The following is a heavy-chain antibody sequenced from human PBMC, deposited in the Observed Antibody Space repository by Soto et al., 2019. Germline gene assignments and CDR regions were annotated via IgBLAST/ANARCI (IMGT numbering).Heavy chain of an antibody. CDR1: VGTFSNSG. J-gene: IGHJ4*02. D-gene: IGHD2-21*02. V-gene: IGHV1-69*13. CDR3: ARAPILVSVTLHENYFDS. Sequence: SMKVSCKASVGTFSNSGSSCCRQSPRHGLDWMGGIIPIFDTTNYAQKLQGRITIIADESTNTVYMELSNLRSADTGVYYCARAPILVSVTLHENYFDSWGQGTLVTVSS. CDR2: IIPIFDTT.